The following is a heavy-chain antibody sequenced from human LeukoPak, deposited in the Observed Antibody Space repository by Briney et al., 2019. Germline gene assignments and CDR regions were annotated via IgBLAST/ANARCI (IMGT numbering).Heavy chain of an antibody. CDR1: GFTFSSYW. V-gene: IGHV3-7*01. CDR3: ARVFRPSLTVFIIRGAFDI. CDR2: IKQDGSEK. Sequence: GGSLRLSCAASGFTFSSYWMSWVRQAPGKGLEWVANIKQDGSEKYYVDSVKGRFTISRDNAKNSLFLQMNSLRVEDTAVYYCARVFRPSLTVFIIRGAFDIWGQGTMVTVSS. J-gene: IGHJ3*02. D-gene: IGHD3-3*01.